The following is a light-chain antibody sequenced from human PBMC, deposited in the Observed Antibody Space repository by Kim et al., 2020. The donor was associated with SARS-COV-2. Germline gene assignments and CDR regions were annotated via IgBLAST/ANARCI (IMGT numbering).Light chain of an antibody. CDR2: DAS. CDR1: QTVGSK. Sequence: EIVMTQSPATLSVSPGERATLSCRASQTVGSKLAWYQQTPGQPPRLLIYDASTRATGIPAKFSGTGSGTDFTLIISSLQSEDSAVYYCQQYGSWLSFGGGTKVDIK. CDR3: QQYGSWLS. V-gene: IGKV3D-15*01. J-gene: IGKJ4*01.